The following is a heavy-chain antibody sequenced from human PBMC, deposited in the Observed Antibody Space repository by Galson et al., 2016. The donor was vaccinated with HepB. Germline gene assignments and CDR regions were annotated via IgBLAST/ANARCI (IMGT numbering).Heavy chain of an antibody. J-gene: IGHJ4*02. Sequence: SLRLSCAASGSTFRSYAMSWVRQAPGKGLEWVSGVSESGGSTYYADYVKGRFTTSRDNSTNMLYRQMSSLRAEDTAVYYCEQVPGSGWYRGCFDYWGQGTLVTVSS. V-gene: IGHV3-23*01. D-gene: IGHD6-19*01. CDR3: EQVPGSGWYRGCFDY. CDR2: VSESGGST. CDR1: GSTFRSYA.